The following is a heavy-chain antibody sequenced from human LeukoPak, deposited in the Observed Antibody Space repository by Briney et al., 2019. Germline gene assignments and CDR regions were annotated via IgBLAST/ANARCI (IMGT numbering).Heavy chain of an antibody. J-gene: IGHJ4*02. CDR1: GYTFIGYY. D-gene: IGHD5-12*01. CDR2: INPNSGAT. V-gene: IGHV1-2*02. CDR3: ARAEYSGYTYYFDY. Sequence: ASVKVSCKASGYTFIGYYIHWVRQAPGQGLEWMGWINPNSGATRYAQKFQGRVTMTRDTSISTAYMELSRLRSDDTAVFYCARAEYSGYTYYFDYWGQGAPVTVSS.